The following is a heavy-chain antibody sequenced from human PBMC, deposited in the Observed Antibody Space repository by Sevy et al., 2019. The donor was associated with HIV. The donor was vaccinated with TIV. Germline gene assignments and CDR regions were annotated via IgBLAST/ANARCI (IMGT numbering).Heavy chain of an antibody. CDR2: ISYDGNDK. V-gene: IGHV3-30*04. J-gene: IGHJ4*02. CDR1: AFTFSSYA. Sequence: GGSLRLSCAASAFTFSSYAMHWVRQAPGKGLEWVAVISYDGNDKDYADSVKGRFTISSDNSKNTLYLQMNSLRIEDTAVYYCARAQGVLLWFGEFPLWGPGTLVTVSS. CDR3: ARAQGVLLWFGEFPL. D-gene: IGHD3-10*01.